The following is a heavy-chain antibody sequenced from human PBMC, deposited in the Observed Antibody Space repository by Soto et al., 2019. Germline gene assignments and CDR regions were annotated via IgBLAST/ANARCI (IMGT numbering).Heavy chain of an antibody. CDR2: IKSDGTVT. J-gene: IGHJ4*02. D-gene: IGHD3-3*01. CDR3: ARENYDFCSGYYLDY. CDR1: GITFSTYR. Sequence: EVQLVESGGGLVQPGGSLRLSCVVSGITFSTYRMHWVRQAPGKGLVWVSHIKSDGTVTHYTDSVRGRLLISRDNAKNTLFLQMNSLRAEDTAVYYCARENYDFCSGYYLDYWGQGTLVTVSS. V-gene: IGHV3-74*01.